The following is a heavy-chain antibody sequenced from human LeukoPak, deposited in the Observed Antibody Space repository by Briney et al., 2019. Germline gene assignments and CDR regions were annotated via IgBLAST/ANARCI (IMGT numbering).Heavy chain of an antibody. J-gene: IGHJ4*02. Sequence: ASVKGSCKTSGYIFTRYDINWVRQAPGQGLEWMGWMNANSGDTGYAQKFQGRVTMTRNTSISTAYMELSSLRSEDTAIYYCAGGGTYLPFGYWGQGTLVIVSS. CDR2: MNANSGDT. D-gene: IGHD3-10*01. V-gene: IGHV1-8*01. CDR1: GYIFTRYD. CDR3: AGGGTYLPFGY.